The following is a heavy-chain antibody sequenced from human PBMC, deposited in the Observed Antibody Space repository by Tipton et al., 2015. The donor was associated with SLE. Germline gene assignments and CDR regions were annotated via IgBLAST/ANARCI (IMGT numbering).Heavy chain of an antibody. CDR2: IHTSGTT. CDR3: ARDRYYRDSSGYSDAFDI. CDR1: GDSISSGNFY. D-gene: IGHD3-22*01. V-gene: IGHV4-61*02. J-gene: IGHJ3*02. Sequence: TLSLTCTVSGDSISSGNFYWTWIRQPAGKGLEWIGRIHTSGTTNYNPSLKSRVTISEDTSKNQFSLKLTSVTAADTAVYYCARDRYYRDSSGYSDAFDIWGQGTKVTVSS.